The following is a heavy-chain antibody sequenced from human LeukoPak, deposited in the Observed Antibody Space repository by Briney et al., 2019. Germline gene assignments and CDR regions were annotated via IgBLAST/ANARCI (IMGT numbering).Heavy chain of an antibody. V-gene: IGHV3-53*01. CDR1: GFTVSSNY. Sequence: GGSLRLSCAASGFTVSSNYMSWVRQAPGKGLEWVSVIYSGGSTYYADSVKGRFTISRDNSKNTLYLQMNSLRAEDTAVYYCATAGSPYYDFWSGSNDAFDIWGQGTMVTVSS. CDR3: ATAGSPYYDFWSGSNDAFDI. J-gene: IGHJ3*02. CDR2: IYSGGST. D-gene: IGHD3-3*01.